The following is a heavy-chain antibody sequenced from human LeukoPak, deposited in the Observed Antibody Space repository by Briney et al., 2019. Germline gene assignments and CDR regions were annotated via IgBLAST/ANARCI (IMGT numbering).Heavy chain of an antibody. CDR2: ISASGGNT. CDR1: GFTFSSYA. V-gene: IGHV3-23*01. J-gene: IGHJ4*02. Sequence: GGSLRLSCAASGFTFSSYAMSWVRQAPGKGLEWVSAISASGGNTYYADSVKGRFTISRDNSKNTLYLQMNSLRAEDTALYYCAKEWWSSSSPLHFDYWGQGSLVTVSS. CDR3: AKEWWSSSSPLHFDY. D-gene: IGHD6-6*01.